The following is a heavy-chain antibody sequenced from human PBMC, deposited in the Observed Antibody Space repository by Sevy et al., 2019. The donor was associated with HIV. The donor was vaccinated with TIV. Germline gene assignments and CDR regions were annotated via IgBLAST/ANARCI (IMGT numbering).Heavy chain of an antibody. D-gene: IGHD3-22*01. Sequence: SETLSLTCAVYGGSFSGYYWGWIRQPPGKGLEWIGEINHSVSTNSNRSLKSRVTISVDTSKNQFSLKLSSVTAADTAVYYCARLVDSGYVDYWGQGTLVTVSS. CDR1: GGSFSGYY. CDR3: ARLVDSGYVDY. J-gene: IGHJ4*02. V-gene: IGHV4-34*01. CDR2: INHSVST.